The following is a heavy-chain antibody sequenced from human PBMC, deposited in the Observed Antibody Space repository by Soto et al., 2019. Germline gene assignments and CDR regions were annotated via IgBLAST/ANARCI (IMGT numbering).Heavy chain of an antibody. D-gene: IGHD2-15*01. Sequence: QVQLVESGGGVVQPGKSLRLSCAASGFIFSNYGMHWVRLAPGKGLEWVALISFGGKNRNYADSVKGRFTIYRDNPKNTLYLEMNSLRPEDTAFYYCAKRGGVVGGSEHPFFEYWGQGTLVTVSS. CDR2: ISFGGKNR. V-gene: IGHV3-30*18. J-gene: IGHJ4*02. CDR3: AKRGGVVGGSEHPFFEY. CDR1: GFIFSNYG.